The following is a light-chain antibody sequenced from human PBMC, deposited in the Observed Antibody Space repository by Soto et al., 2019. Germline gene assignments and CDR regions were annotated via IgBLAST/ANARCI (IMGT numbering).Light chain of an antibody. CDR2: DAS. Sequence: EIVLTQSPATLSLSPGERATLSCRASQSVSSYLAWYQQKHGQAPRLLIYDASNRATGIPARFSGSGSGTDFTLTISSLEPEDFAVYYCQQRSNWPPWTFGQGNKVEIK. V-gene: IGKV3-11*01. CDR1: QSVSSY. J-gene: IGKJ1*01. CDR3: QQRSNWPPWT.